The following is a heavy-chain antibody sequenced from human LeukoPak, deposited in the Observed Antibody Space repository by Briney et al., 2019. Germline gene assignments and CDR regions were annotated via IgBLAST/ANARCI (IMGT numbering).Heavy chain of an antibody. CDR3: AKRTAWEPFDY. D-gene: IGHD1-26*01. J-gene: IGHJ4*02. Sequence: PGGSLRLSCAASGFSFSSYGMHWVRQAPGKGLEWVAVIWYDGSKKYYADSVKGRFTISRDNSKNTLYLQMNSLRAEDTAVYYCAKRTAWEPFDYWGQGTLVTVSS. CDR2: IWYDGSKK. V-gene: IGHV3-30*02. CDR1: GFSFSSYG.